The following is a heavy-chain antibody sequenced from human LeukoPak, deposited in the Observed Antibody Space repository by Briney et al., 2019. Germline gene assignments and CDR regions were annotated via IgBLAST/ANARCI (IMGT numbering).Heavy chain of an antibody. CDR3: ARDRGWLQFDY. Sequence: GGSLRLSCAVSGFTFSSYWMTWVRQAPGKGLEWVANIKGDGSEKNYVDSVKGRLTISRDNAKNSLFLRMNSLRAEDTAMYYCARDRGWLQFDYWGQGTLVTVSS. D-gene: IGHD5-24*01. CDR2: IKGDGSEK. J-gene: IGHJ4*02. V-gene: IGHV3-7*01. CDR1: GFTFSSYW.